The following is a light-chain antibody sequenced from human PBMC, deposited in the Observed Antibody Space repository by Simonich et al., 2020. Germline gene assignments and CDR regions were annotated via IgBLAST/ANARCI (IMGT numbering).Light chain of an antibody. J-gene: IGKJ2*01. CDR1: QSVLYSSNNKNY. CDR3: QQYYSTPYT. V-gene: IGKV4-1*01. Sequence: DIVMTQSPDSLALSLGERATINCISSQSVLYSSNNKNYLAWFQQKPGQPPKLLIYWASTRESGVPDRCSGSGSGTDFTLTISSLQAEDVAVYYCQQYYSTPYTFGQGTKLEIK. CDR2: WAS.